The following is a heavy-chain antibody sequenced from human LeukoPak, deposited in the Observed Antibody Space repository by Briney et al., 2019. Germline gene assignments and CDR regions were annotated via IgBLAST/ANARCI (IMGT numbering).Heavy chain of an antibody. Sequence: SETLSLTCTVSSGSISTSNYYWGWIRQPPGKGLEWIGSMYSSGSTYYNPSLKSRVTISVDTSKNQFSLKLSSVTATDTAMYYCARSGSGYLRYYFDYWGQGTLVTVSS. J-gene: IGHJ4*02. CDR1: SGSISTSNYY. V-gene: IGHV4-39*07. CDR3: ARSGSGYLRYYFDY. D-gene: IGHD5-12*01. CDR2: MYSSGST.